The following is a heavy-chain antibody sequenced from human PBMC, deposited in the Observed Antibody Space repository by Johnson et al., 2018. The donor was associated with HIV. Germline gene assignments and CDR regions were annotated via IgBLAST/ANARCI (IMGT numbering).Heavy chain of an antibody. CDR2: IWCGGSNK. Sequence: QVQLVESGGGVVQPGRSLRLSCAASGFTFRQAPGRGLEWEALIWCGGSNKYYGDSVKGRFTISRDNTKNTLYLQMNSLRADDTAVYYCAKDLGWELLRGAFGIWGQGTMVTVSS. V-gene: IGHV3-33*06. J-gene: IGHJ3*02. D-gene: IGHD1-26*01. CDR1: GFTF. CDR3: AKDLGWELLRGAFGI.